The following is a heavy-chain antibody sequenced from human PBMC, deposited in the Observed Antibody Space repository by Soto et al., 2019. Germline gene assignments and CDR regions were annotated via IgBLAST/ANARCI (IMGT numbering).Heavy chain of an antibody. CDR3: AKDTNPSLIGCGGDCYLDY. V-gene: IGHV3-23*01. J-gene: IGHJ4*02. Sequence: GGALRLPCAASGFTFSSYAMSWVRQAPGKGLEWVSAISGSGGSTYYADSVKGRFTISRDNSKNTLYLQMNSLRAEDSAVYYCAKDTNPSLIGCGGDCYLDYWGQGT. D-gene: IGHD2-21*02. CDR2: ISGSGGST. CDR1: GFTFSSYA.